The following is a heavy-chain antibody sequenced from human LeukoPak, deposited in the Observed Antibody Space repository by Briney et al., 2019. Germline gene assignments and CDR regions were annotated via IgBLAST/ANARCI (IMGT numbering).Heavy chain of an antibody. D-gene: IGHD2-15*01. CDR3: AKASGGYCSGGSCLEYFQH. V-gene: IGHV3-23*01. Sequence: GGSLRLSCAASGFTFDDYAMHWVRQAPGKGLEWVSAISGSGGSTYYADSVKGRFTISRDNSKNTLYLQMNSLRAEDTAVYYCAKASGGYCSGGSCLEYFQHWGQGTPVTVSS. J-gene: IGHJ1*01. CDR1: GFTFDDYA. CDR2: ISGSGGST.